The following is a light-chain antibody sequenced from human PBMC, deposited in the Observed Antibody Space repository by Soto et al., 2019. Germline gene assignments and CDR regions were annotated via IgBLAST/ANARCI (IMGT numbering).Light chain of an antibody. CDR3: QSSDSRLSGSDV. V-gene: IGLV1-40*01. CDR2: GDS. CDR1: SSNIGAGSD. Sequence: QAVVTQPPSVSGAPGQRGTISCTGSSSNIGAGSDVNWYQQLPGTAPKLLIFGDSNRPSGVPDRFSGSKSGTSASLAITGLRAADEADYYCQSSDSRLSGSDVFGTGTKVTVL. J-gene: IGLJ1*01.